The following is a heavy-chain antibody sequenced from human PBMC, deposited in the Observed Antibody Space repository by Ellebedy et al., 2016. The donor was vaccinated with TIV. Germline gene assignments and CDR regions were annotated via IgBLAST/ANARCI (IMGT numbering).Heavy chain of an antibody. V-gene: IGHV3-23*01. CDR2: IGGDDRT. Sequence: PGGSLRLSCAASGFNIGRNAMSWVRQTPGKGLEWVAGIGGDDRTHYAHFVEGRFTISRDRFQSTLHLEMSSLRVEDTDIYYCAKDLSWWSASDYWGQGALVTVSS. CDR3: AKDLSWWSASDY. J-gene: IGHJ4*02. D-gene: IGHD3-16*01. CDR1: GFNIGRNA.